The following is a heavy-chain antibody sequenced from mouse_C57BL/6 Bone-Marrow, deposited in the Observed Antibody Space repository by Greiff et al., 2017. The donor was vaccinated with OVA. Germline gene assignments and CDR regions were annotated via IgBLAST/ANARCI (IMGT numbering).Heavy chain of an antibody. Sequence: QVQLKQSGAELARPGASVKLSCKASGYTFTSYGISWVKQRTGQGLEWIGEIYPRSGNTYYNEKFKGKATLTADKSSSTAYMELRSLTSEDSAVYFCARRGWLLRVDYWGQGTTLTVSS. D-gene: IGHD2-3*01. CDR3: ARRGWLLRVDY. J-gene: IGHJ2*01. V-gene: IGHV1-81*01. CDR1: GYTFTSYG. CDR2: IYPRSGNT.